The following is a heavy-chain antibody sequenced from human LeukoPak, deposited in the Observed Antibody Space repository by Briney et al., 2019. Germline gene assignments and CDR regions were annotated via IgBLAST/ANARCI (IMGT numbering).Heavy chain of an antibody. Sequence: ASGKVSCKASGGTFSSYAISWVRQAPGQGLEWMGRIIPIFGIANYAQKFQGRVTITADKSTSTAYMELSSLRSEETAVYYCARDLGYCSSTSCPEGMDVWGQGTTVTVSS. J-gene: IGHJ6*02. V-gene: IGHV1-69*04. CDR3: ARDLGYCSSTSCPEGMDV. CDR1: GGTFSSYA. CDR2: IIPIFGIA. D-gene: IGHD2-2*01.